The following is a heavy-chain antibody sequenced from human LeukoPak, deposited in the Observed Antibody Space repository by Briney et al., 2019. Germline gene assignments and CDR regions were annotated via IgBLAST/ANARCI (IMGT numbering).Heavy chain of an antibody. CDR2: IYYSGST. Sequence: SETLSLTCTVSGGSISSSSHYWGWIRQPPGKGLEWIGSIYYSGSTYYNPSVKSRVTISVDTSKNQFSLKLSSVTAADTSVYYCARQKSGSYGLFDYWGQGTLVTVSS. D-gene: IGHD1-26*01. V-gene: IGHV4-39*01. CDR3: ARQKSGSYGLFDY. CDR1: GGSISSSSHY. J-gene: IGHJ4*02.